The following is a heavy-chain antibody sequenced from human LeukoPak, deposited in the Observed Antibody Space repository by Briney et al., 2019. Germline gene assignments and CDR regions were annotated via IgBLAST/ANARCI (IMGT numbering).Heavy chain of an antibody. J-gene: IGHJ4*02. CDR1: GFSVSTYP. CDR3: AKYTSGWVNDY. CDR2: ITPSGTDT. V-gene: IGHV3-23*01. D-gene: IGHD6-19*01. Sequence: GGSLRLSCTASGFSVSTYPMAWVRQAPGKGLQWVSTITPSGTDTFYADSVKGRFTISRDNSKNTLSLQMNSLRAEDTALYYCAKYTSGWVNDYWGQGTLVTVSS.